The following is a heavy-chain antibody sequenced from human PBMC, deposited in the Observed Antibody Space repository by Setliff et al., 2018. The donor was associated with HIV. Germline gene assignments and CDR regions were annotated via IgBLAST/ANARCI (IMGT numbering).Heavy chain of an antibody. CDR3: ARWGSGWFFSQCDY. CDR1: GGSFSGYY. V-gene: IGHV4-34*01. CDR2: FYETGYT. Sequence: SETLSLTCAVYGGSFSGYYWSWIRQPPGKGLEWIGSFYETGYTYYNPSLKSRVSISVDTSKNQSSLKLTSVTAADTAVYYCARWGSGWFFSQCDYWGQGALVTVS. D-gene: IGHD6-19*01. J-gene: IGHJ4*02.